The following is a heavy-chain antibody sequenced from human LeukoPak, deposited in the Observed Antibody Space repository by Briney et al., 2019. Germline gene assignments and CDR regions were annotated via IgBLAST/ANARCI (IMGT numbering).Heavy chain of an antibody. J-gene: IGHJ5*02. CDR1: GFTFNNYV. CDR2: LSGNRGGT. D-gene: IGHD4-17*01. CDR3: ARDRYGDYRRWFDP. V-gene: IGHV3-23*01. Sequence: PGGSLRLSCTASGFTFNNYVMSWVRQAPGKGLEWVSSLSGNRGGTYYADSVKGRFTISRDNAKNSLYLQMNSLRAEDTAVYYCARDRYGDYRRWFDPWGQGTLVTASS.